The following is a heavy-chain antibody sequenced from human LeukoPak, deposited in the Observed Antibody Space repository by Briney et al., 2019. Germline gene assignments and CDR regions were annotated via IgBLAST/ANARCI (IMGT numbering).Heavy chain of an antibody. CDR1: GGSISSYY. CDR3: ARVVAARTYYMDV. CDR2: IYYSGST. V-gene: IGHV4-59*01. J-gene: IGHJ6*03. Sequence: SETLSLTCTVSGGSISSYYWSWIRQPPGKGLEWIGYIYYSGSTNYNPSLKSRVPISGDTSKNQFSLKLSSVTAADTAVYYCARVVAARTYYMDVWGKGTTVTVSS. D-gene: IGHD6-6*01.